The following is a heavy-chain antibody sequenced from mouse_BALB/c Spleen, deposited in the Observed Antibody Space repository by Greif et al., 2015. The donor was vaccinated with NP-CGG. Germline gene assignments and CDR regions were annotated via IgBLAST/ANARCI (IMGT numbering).Heavy chain of an antibody. D-gene: IGHD1-1*01. V-gene: IGHV14-3*02. CDR1: GFNIKDTY. J-gene: IGHJ3*01. Sequence: VQLQQSGAELVKPGASVKLSCTASGFNIKDTYLHWVKQRPDQGLEWIGRIDPANGNSKYDPKFQGKATITANTSSNTAYLRLSSLTSEDTAVYCCALYYYGSSSFAYWGQGTLVTVSA. CDR2: IDPANGNS. CDR3: ALYYYGSSSFAY.